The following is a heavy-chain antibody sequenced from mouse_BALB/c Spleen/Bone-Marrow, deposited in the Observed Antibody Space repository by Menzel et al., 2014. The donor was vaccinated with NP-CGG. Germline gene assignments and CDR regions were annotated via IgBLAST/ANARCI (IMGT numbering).Heavy chain of an antibody. J-gene: IGHJ4*01. V-gene: IGHV1-7*01. CDR2: INPSTGYT. CDR1: GYTFTSYW. CDR3: ARKGYGNYHYYAMDY. D-gene: IGHD2-1*01. Sequence: QVQLKESGAELAKPGASVKMSCKASGYTFTSYWMYWIKQRPGQGLEWIGYINPSTGYTEYNQKFKDKATLTADKSSNTAYMQLSSLTSEDSAVYYCARKGYGNYHYYAMDYWGQGTSVTVSS.